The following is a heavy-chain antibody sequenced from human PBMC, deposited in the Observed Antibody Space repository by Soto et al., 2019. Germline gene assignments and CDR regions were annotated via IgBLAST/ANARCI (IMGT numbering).Heavy chain of an antibody. D-gene: IGHD3-9*01. CDR2: INTNTGNP. J-gene: IGHJ6*02. CDR3: ARELRYFDWLLVYYYGMDV. CDR1: GYTFTSYA. Sequence: QMQLVQSGSELKKPGASVKVSCKASGYTFTSYAMNWVRQAPGQGLEWMGWINTNTGNPTYAQGFTGRFVFSLDTSVSTAYLQICSLKAEDTAVYYCARELRYFDWLLVYYYGMDVWGQGTTVTVSS. V-gene: IGHV7-4-1*01.